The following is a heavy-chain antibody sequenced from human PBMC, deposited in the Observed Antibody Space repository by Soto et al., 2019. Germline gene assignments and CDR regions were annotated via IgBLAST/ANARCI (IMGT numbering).Heavy chain of an antibody. D-gene: IGHD6-6*01. CDR2: INPNSGAT. Sequence: ASVKVSCKASGYTFTGHYIHWVRQAPGQGLEWMGWINPNSGATRYAQKFQGRVTMTRDTSISTAYMEVSKLRSDDTAVYSCARDPGQLNYYGMDVWGRGTTVTVSS. V-gene: IGHV1-2*02. J-gene: IGHJ6*02. CDR3: ARDPGQLNYYGMDV. CDR1: GYTFTGHY.